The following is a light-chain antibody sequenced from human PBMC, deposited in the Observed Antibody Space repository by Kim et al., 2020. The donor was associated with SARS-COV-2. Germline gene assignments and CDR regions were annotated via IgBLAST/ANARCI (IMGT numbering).Light chain of an antibody. CDR2: DAS. V-gene: IGKV1-5*01. CDR1: QSISSW. Sequence: SATVGDRVTITCRASQSISSWLAWYQQKPGKAPNLLIYDASNLESGVPSRFSGNGSGTDFTLTISSLQPDDFATYYCQQYISYGTFGQGTKVDI. CDR3: QQYISYGT. J-gene: IGKJ1*01.